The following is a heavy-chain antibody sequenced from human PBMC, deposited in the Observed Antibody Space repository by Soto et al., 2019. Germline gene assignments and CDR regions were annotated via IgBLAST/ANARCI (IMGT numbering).Heavy chain of an antibody. CDR1: GGSITSGGYY. CDR3: ASIWFGDFDY. D-gene: IGHD3-10*01. Sequence: SETLSLTCTVSGGSITSGGYYWNWVRQLPGKGLEWIGYFHSSGATYKDPSLKSRVTISVDTSKNQISLKLDSVTAADTAVYYCASIWFGDFDYWGHGTLVTVSS. V-gene: IGHV4-30-4*08. J-gene: IGHJ4*01. CDR2: FHSSGAT.